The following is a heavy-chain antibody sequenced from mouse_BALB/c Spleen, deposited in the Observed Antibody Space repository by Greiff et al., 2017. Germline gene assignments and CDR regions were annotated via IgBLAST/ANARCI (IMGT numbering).Heavy chain of an antibody. J-gene: IGHJ4*01. D-gene: IGHD2-10*02. CDR1: GFTFSDYY. Sequence: EVKVVESGGGLVKPGGSLKLSCAASGFTFSDYYMYWVRQTPEKRLEWVATISDGGSYTYYPDSVKGRFTISRDNAKNNLYLQMSSLKSEDTAMYYCARVGYGNYAMDYWGQGTSVTVSS. CDR3: ARVGYGNYAMDY. CDR2: ISDGGSYT. V-gene: IGHV5-4*02.